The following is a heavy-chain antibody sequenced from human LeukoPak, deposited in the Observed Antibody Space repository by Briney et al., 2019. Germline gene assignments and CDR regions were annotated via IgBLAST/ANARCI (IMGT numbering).Heavy chain of an antibody. CDR2: IYPGDSDT. D-gene: IGHD3-22*01. CDR3: ARHRREYDSSGYYRGYYYYYMDV. CDR1: GYSFTSYW. V-gene: IGHV5-51*01. J-gene: IGHJ6*03. Sequence: GESLKISCKDSGYSFTSYWIGWVRQMPGKGLEWMGIIYPGDSDTRYSPSFQGQVTISADKSISTAYLQWSSLKASDTAMYYCARHRREYDSSGYYRGYYYYYMDVWGKGTTVTVSS.